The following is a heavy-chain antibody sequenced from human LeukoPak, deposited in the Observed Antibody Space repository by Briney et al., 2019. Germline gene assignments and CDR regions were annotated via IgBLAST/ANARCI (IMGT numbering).Heavy chain of an antibody. J-gene: IGHJ6*03. V-gene: IGHV3-7*01. D-gene: IGHD3-3*01. CDR2: IKQDGSEK. CDR1: GFTFSSYW. Sequence: GGSLRLSCAASGFTFSSYWMIWVRQAPGKGLEWVANIKQDGSEKHYVDSVKGRFTISRDNAKNSLYLQMNSLRAEDTAVYYCARGGESRISIFGVVTGSQHYYYYMDVWGKGTTVTVSS. CDR3: ARGGESRISIFGVVTGSQHYYYYMDV.